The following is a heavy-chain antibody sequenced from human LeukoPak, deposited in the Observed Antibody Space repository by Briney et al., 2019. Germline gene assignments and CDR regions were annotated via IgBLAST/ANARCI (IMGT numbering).Heavy chain of an antibody. Sequence: GGSLRLSCAASGFTFDDYGMSWVRHAPGKGLEWVSGINWNGGSTGYADSVKGRFTISRDNAKNSLYLQMNSLRAEDTAVYYCARGVSGSYWRLYYFDYWGQGTLVTVSS. V-gene: IGHV3-20*04. CDR1: GFTFDDYG. D-gene: IGHD1-26*01. CDR3: ARGVSGSYWRLYYFDY. J-gene: IGHJ4*02. CDR2: INWNGGST.